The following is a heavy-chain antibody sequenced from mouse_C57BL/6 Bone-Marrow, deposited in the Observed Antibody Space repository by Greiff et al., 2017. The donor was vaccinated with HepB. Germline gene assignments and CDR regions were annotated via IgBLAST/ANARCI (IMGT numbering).Heavy chain of an antibody. Sequence: EVKLQESGAELVRPGASVKLSCTASGFNIKDDYMHWVKQRPEQGLEWIGWIDPENGDTEYASKFQGKATITADTSSNTAYLQLSSPTSEDTAVYYCTTGGLRVDYWGQGTSVTVSS. CDR3: TTGGLRVDY. V-gene: IGHV14-4*01. CDR1: GFNIKDDY. CDR2: IDPENGDT. J-gene: IGHJ4*01. D-gene: IGHD2-4*01.